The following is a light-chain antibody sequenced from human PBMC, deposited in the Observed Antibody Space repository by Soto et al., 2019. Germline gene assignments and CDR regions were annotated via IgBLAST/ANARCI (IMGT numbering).Light chain of an antibody. Sequence: EIVLTQSPDTLSLSPGERATLSCRASQSVSRSFIAWYRQKPGQPPRLLIYRASTRATGIPDRFTGSGSGTHFTLTISRLEPEEFAVYYCRQYESSPLTFGGGTKVEIK. CDR3: RQYESSPLT. J-gene: IGKJ4*01. CDR1: QSVSRSF. V-gene: IGKV3-20*01. CDR2: RAS.